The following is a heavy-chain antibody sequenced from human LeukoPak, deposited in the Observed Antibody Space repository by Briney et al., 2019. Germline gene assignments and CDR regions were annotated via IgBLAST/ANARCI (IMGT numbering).Heavy chain of an antibody. CDR2: VPHTGGT. CDR3: ARGPAAIHP. CDR1: GYSLTNHY. Sequence: NPSETLSLTCAVYGYSLTNHYWIWIRQPPGKGLEWVGEVPHTGGTNYNPSLKSRVTISVDTSKNQFFLKLTSVTAADTAVYYCARGPAAIHPWGPGTLVTVSS. J-gene: IGHJ5*02. V-gene: IGHV4-34*01. D-gene: IGHD2-2*01.